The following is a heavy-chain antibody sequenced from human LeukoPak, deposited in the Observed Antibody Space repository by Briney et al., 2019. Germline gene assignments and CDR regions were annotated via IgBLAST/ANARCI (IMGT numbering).Heavy chain of an antibody. CDR1: DFIFSNYL. V-gene: IGHV3-64*01. J-gene: IGHJ3*02. Sequence: GGSLRLSCVGSDFIFSNYLMHWVRQAPGKGLESVAAISSNGGSTYYASSIKGRFTVSRDNSKSTMYLEMGNLRAEDMAVYFCARLEYSASSAYPIWGQGTLVTVSS. CDR2: ISSNGGST. D-gene: IGHD3-22*01. CDR3: ARLEYSASSAYPI.